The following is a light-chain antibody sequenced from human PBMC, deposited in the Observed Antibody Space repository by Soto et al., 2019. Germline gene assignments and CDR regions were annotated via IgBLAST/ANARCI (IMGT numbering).Light chain of an antibody. CDR1: QTISSW. J-gene: IGKJ1*01. CDR3: QHYNSYSEA. V-gene: IGKV1-5*03. CDR2: KAS. Sequence: IRLTQSPSSLSASVGDRVTITCWASQTISSWLAWYQQKPGKARKLLIYKASTLKSGVPSRFSGSGSGTEFTLTISSLQPDDFATYYCQHYNSYSEAFGQGTKVEIK.